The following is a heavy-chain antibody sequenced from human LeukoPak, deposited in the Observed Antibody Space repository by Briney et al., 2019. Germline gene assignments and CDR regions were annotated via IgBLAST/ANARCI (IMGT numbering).Heavy chain of an antibody. V-gene: IGHV3-30*04. CDR1: GFTFSSYA. J-gene: IGHJ4*02. CDR2: ISYDGSNK. Sequence: TGGSLRLSCAASGFTFSSYAMHWVRQAPGKGLEWVAVISYDGSNKYYADSVKGRFTISRDNSKNTLYLQMNSLRAEDTAVYYYARVLGLTYYYDSSGYYLDYWGQGTLVTVSS. D-gene: IGHD3-22*01. CDR3: ARVLGLTYYYDSSGYYLDY.